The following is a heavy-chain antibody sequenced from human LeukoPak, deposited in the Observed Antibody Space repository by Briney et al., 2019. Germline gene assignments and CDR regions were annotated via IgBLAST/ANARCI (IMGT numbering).Heavy chain of an antibody. CDR3: AGHDGSGYYGMDV. D-gene: IGHD3-10*01. CDR1: GYSLTSYW. CDR2: IYPGDSDT. Sequence: GESLKISCKSSGYSLTSYWIGWVRQMPGKGLEWMGIIYPGDSDTRYSPSFQGQVTISADKSISTAYLQWNSLQASDTATYYCAGHDGSGYYGMDVWGQGTTVTVSS. J-gene: IGHJ6*02. V-gene: IGHV5-51*01.